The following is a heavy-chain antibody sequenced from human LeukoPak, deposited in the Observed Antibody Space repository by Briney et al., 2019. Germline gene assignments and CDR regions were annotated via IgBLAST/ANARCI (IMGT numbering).Heavy chain of an antibody. V-gene: IGHV4-61*02. CDR1: VGSISSGSYY. CDR3: AREGGSSSI. CDR2: IFTSGST. Sequence: SETLSLTCTVSVGSISSGSYYWSWIRQPAGKGLEWIGRIFTSGSTNYNPSLKSRVTISIDTSKNQFSLKLSSVTAADTAVYYCAREGGSSSIWGQGTMVTVSS. J-gene: IGHJ3*02. D-gene: IGHD1-26*01.